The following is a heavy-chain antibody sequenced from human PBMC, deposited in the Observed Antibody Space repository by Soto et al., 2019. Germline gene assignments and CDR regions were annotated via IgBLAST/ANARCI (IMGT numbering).Heavy chain of an antibody. CDR2: LYYSGST. CDR1: GGSISISSYY. Sequence: SETLSLTCSVSGGSISISSYYWVWIRQPPGKGLEWIGSLYYSGSTYYNPSLKSRVTISVDTSKNQFSLKLSSVTAADTAVYYCARRTESYYYYYMDVWGKGTTVTVSS. D-gene: IGHD3-10*01. CDR3: ARRTESYYYYYMDV. J-gene: IGHJ6*03. V-gene: IGHV4-39*01.